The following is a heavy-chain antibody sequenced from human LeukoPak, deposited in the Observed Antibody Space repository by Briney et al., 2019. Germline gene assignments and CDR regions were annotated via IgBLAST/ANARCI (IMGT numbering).Heavy chain of an antibody. CDR2: ISYSGST. CDR1: GGSISSGGYY. D-gene: IGHD1-14*01. Sequence: PSETLSLTCTVSGGSISSGGYYWTWIRQHPGKGLEWVGYISYSGSTYYNPSLKSRVTISVDTSKNQFSLKLSSVTAADTAVYYCARENRYYFDYWGQGTLVTVSS. J-gene: IGHJ4*02. V-gene: IGHV4-31*03. CDR3: ARENRYYFDY.